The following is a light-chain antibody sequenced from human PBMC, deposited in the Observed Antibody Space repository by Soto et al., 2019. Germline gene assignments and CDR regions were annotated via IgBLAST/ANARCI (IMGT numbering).Light chain of an antibody. CDR1: QSVSSN. V-gene: IGKV3-15*01. Sequence: EMVMTQSPATLSVSPGERATLSCRASQSVSSNLAWYQQKPGQAPRLLIYGASTRATGIPARFSGSGSGTEFTLTISSLQSEDFAVYSCQQYYNWPPFTFGPGTKVDIK. CDR2: GAS. J-gene: IGKJ3*01. CDR3: QQYYNWPPFT.